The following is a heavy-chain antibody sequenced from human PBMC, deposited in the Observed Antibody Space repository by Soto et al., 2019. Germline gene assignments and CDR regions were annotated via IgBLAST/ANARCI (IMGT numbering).Heavy chain of an antibody. CDR3: ARVWGGAFDI. V-gene: IGHV4-59*01. D-gene: IGHD3-10*01. CDR2: IYYSGST. CDR1: GGSISSYY. Sequence: QVQLQESGPGLVKPSETLSLTCTVSGGSISSYYWSWIRQPPGKGLEWIGYIYYSGSTNYNPSLXGXXXIXXDTSKNQFSLKLSSVTAADTAVYYCARVWGGAFDIWGQGTMVTVSS. J-gene: IGHJ3*02.